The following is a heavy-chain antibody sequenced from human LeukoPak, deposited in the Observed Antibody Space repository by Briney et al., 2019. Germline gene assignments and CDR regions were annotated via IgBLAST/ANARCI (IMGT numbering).Heavy chain of an antibody. J-gene: IGHJ3*02. V-gene: IGHV4-4*07. CDR3: ARDRRTYSSSWTDAFDI. CDR2: IYTSGST. Sequence: SETLSLTCTVSGGSISSYYWSWIRQPAGKGLEWIGRIYTSGSTNYNPSLKSRVTMSVDTSKNQFSLKLSSVTAADTAVCYCARDRRTYSSSWTDAFDIWGQGTMVTVSS. CDR1: GGSISSYY. D-gene: IGHD6-13*01.